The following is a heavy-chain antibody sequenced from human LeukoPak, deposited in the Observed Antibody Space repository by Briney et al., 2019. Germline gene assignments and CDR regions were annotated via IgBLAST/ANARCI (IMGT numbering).Heavy chain of an antibody. CDR2: IYTSGST. V-gene: IGHV4-4*07. CDR3: ARDLFGDLRSDDAFDI. J-gene: IGHJ3*02. D-gene: IGHD4-17*01. CDR1: GGSIGSYY. Sequence: PSETLSLTCTVSGGSIGSYYWRWIRQPTGKGLEWIGRIYTSGSTNYNPSLKSRVTMSVDTSKNQFSLKLSSVTAADTAVYYCARDLFGDLRSDDAFDIWGQGTMVTVSS.